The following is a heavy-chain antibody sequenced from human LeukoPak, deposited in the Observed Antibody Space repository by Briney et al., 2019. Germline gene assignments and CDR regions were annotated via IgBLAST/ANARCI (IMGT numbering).Heavy chain of an antibody. V-gene: IGHV3-73*01. CDR3: AGNYNSWTGLNY. Sequence: PGGSLRLSCAASGFTFSGSAMHWVRQASGKGLEWVGHIGNKVSNYATEYAPSLRGRFTISRDDSKDTAYLQVDSLKTEDTAVYYCAGNYNSWTGLNYWGQGTLVTVPS. D-gene: IGHD1-1*01. CDR1: GFTFSGSA. CDR2: IGNKVSNYAT. J-gene: IGHJ4*02.